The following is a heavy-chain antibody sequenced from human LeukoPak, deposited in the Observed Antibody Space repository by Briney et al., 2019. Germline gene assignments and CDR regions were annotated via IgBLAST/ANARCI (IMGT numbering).Heavy chain of an antibody. D-gene: IGHD1-26*01. Sequence: ASVNVSCKASGGTFSSYAMSWVRQAPGQGLEWMGGIIPIFGTANYEQKLQGSVTITADKSTSTAYMELSSLRSKDTAVYYCEREFVYSGSYYYYDYYMDVCGKGTTVTVSS. CDR3: EREFVYSGSYYYYDYYMDV. V-gene: IGHV1-69*06. J-gene: IGHJ6*03. CDR2: IIPIFGTA. CDR1: GGTFSSYA.